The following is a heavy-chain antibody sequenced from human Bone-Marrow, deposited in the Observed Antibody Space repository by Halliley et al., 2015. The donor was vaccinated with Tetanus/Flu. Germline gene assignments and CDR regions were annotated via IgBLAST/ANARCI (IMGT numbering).Heavy chain of an antibody. Sequence: TLSLTCTVSGASIASYYWSWIRQPPGKGLEWIGYIYYGGSNYNHSLKSRLTMSLDTSKNQFSLNLTSVTAADSAMYYCARLNLPSYYDFWSGGNYYYGLDVWGQGTTVTVSS. D-gene: IGHD3-3*01. CDR1: GASIASYY. V-gene: IGHV4-59*08. CDR3: ARLNLPSYYDFWSGGNYYYGLDV. J-gene: IGHJ6*02. CDR2: IYYGGS.